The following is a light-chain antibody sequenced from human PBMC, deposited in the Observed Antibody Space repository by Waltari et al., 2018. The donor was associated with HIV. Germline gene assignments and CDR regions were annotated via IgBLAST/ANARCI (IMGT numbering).Light chain of an antibody. CDR3: QQYGTSPRT. J-gene: IGKJ1*01. CDR2: GAS. V-gene: IGKV3-20*01. CDR1: QSVSSSS. Sequence: EIVLTQSPGALSLSPGERATLSCSASQSVSSSSLAWYQQKPGQAPTILIYGASTRATGIPDRFSGSGSGTDFTLTISRLEPEDFAVYYCQQYGTSPRTFGQGTKVEIK.